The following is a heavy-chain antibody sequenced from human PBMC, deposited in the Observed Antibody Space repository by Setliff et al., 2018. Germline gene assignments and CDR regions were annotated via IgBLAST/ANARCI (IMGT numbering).Heavy chain of an antibody. J-gene: IGHJ6*03. CDR3: ARANKKLDYYYYYYMDV. D-gene: IGHD1-1*01. V-gene: IGHV4-34*01. Sequence: PSETLSLTCAVYGGSFSGYSWTWIRQPPGKGLEWIGDINHSGSTNYSPSLKSRVTISVDTSKNQFSLKLISVTAADTAVYYCARANKKLDYYYYYYMDVWGKGTTVTVSS. CDR2: INHSGST. CDR1: GGSFSGYS.